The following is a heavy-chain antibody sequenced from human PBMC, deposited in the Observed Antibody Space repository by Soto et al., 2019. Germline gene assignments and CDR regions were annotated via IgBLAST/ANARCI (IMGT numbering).Heavy chain of an antibody. CDR2: ISGSGGSK. V-gene: IGHV3-23*01. CDR3: AKDRSYCSGGSCYRMAY. CDR1: GFTFSSYS. J-gene: IGHJ4*02. D-gene: IGHD2-15*01. Sequence: PGGSLRLSCAASGFTFSSYSMNWVRQAPGKGLEWVSGISGSGGSKYYADSVKGRFTISRDNSKNTLYLQMNSLRAEDTAVYYCAKDRSYCSGGSCYRMAYWGQGTLVTVSS.